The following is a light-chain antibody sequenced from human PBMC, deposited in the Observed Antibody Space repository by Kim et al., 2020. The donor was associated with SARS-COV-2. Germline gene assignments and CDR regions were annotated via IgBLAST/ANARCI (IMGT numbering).Light chain of an antibody. Sequence: PATLSASPGETVTLPCRATESVSTSLAWYQQRPGQAPTLLIYGASTRATGIPARFTGSGSGSQFTLTIRGLQSEDFAVYHCHQYHTWPYSFGRGTKLEI. V-gene: IGKV3-15*01. CDR1: ESVSTS. J-gene: IGKJ2*03. CDR3: HQYHTWPYS. CDR2: GAS.